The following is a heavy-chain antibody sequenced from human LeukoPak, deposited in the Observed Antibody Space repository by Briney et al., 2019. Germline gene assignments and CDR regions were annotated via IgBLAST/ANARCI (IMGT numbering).Heavy chain of an antibody. V-gene: IGHV3-11*01. J-gene: IGHJ4*02. Sequence: GGSLRLSCTASGFTFSEHFITWIRLAPGKGLECVSYMSSRGNTIYYADSVKGRFTISRDNAKSSLYLQMNNLGAEGTAVYYCARGGRWLQWYYFDYWGQGTVVTVSA. D-gene: IGHD5-24*01. CDR2: MSSRGNTI. CDR3: ARGGRWLQWYYFDY. CDR1: GFTFSEHF.